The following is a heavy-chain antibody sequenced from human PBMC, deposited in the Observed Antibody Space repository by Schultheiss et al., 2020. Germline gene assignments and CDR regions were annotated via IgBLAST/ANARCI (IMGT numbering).Heavy chain of an antibody. D-gene: IGHD4-17*01. V-gene: IGHV3-33*08. CDR3: ARGAGTVTTVGADFDY. Sequence: GGSLRLSCAASGFTFSGSAMHWVRQASGKGLEWVAVIWYDGSNKYYADSVKGRFTISRDNAKNSLYLQMNSLRAEDTAVYYCARGAGTVTTVGADFDYWGQGTLVTVSS. J-gene: IGHJ4*02. CDR1: GFTFSGSA. CDR2: IWYDGSNK.